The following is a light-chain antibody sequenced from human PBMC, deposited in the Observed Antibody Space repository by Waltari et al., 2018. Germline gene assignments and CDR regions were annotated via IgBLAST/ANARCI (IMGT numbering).Light chain of an antibody. Sequence: DLTQPPSVSVSPGQTASITCSGEKLGDKYVSWYQQKPGQSPVLVIHQDDKRPSGIPERFSASNSGNTATLTISGTQAVDEAGYYCQTWDSSTVLFGGGTKVTVL. J-gene: IGLJ2*01. CDR3: QTWDSSTVL. CDR1: KLGDKY. V-gene: IGLV3-1*01. CDR2: QDD.